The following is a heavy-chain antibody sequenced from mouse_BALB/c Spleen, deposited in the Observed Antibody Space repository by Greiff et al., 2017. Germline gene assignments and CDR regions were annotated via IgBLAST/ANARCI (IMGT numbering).Heavy chain of an antibody. CDR2: INPSNGRT. CDR1: GYTFTSYW. Sequence: VQLQQPGAELVKPGASVKLSCKASGYTFTSYWMHWVKQRPGQGLEWIGEINPSNGRTNYNEKFKSKATLTVDKSSSTAYMQLSSLTSEDSAVYYCARSFMIRGAMDYWGQGTSVTVSS. CDR3: ARSFMIRGAMDY. V-gene: IGHV1S81*02. D-gene: IGHD2-4*01. J-gene: IGHJ4*01.